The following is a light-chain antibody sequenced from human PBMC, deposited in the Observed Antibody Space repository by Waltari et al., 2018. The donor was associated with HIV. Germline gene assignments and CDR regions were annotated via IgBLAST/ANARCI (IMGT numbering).Light chain of an antibody. CDR1: GLRASY. CDR2: GKN. V-gene: IGLV3-19*01. CDR3: SAGDSNENHLV. Sequence: SSELTQDPTVSVALGQRVRITCQGDGLRASYATWYQKKPGQAPLLVFYGKNNRPSGIPDRFSGSNSGNRASLTIAAAQAEDEADYYCSAGDSNENHLVFGEGTKLTVL. J-gene: IGLJ2*01.